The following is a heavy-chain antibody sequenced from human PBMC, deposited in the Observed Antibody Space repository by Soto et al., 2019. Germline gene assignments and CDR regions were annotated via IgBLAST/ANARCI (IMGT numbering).Heavy chain of an antibody. V-gene: IGHV1-46*01. Sequence: ASVKVSCKASGYTFTSYYVNWVRQAPGQGLEWMGIINPSGGSTSYAQKFQGRVTMTRDTSTSTVYMELSSLRSEDTAVYYCARDSYYYHSSGHYRYLNYWGQGTLVTVSS. D-gene: IGHD3-22*01. CDR1: GYTFTSYY. J-gene: IGHJ4*02. CDR3: ARDSYYYHSSGHYRYLNY. CDR2: INPSGGST.